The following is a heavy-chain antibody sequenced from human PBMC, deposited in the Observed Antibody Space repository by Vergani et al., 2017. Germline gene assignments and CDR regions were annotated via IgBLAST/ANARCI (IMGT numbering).Heavy chain of an antibody. CDR1: GFTFSSYW. V-gene: IGHV3-23*04. Sequence: EVQLVESGGGLVQPGGSLRLSCAASGFTFSSYWMSWVRQAPGKGLEWVSAISGSGGSTYYADAVKGRFTISRDNSKNTLYLQMNSLRAEDTALYYCAKLGYCSSTSCYTGAFDIWGQGTMVTVAS. D-gene: IGHD2-2*02. J-gene: IGHJ3*02. CDR3: AKLGYCSSTSCYTGAFDI. CDR2: ISGSGGST.